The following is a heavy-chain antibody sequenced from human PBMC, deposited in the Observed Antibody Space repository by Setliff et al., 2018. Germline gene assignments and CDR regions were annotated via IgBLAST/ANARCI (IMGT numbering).Heavy chain of an antibody. CDR3: ANPYSSSWGLYYYYYYYMDV. V-gene: IGHV3-49*04. CDR1: GFTFGDYA. D-gene: IGHD6-13*01. CDR2: IRSKIYGGTT. J-gene: IGHJ6*03. Sequence: GGSLRLSCTASGFTFGDYAMSWVRQAPGKGLEWVGFIRSKIYGGTTEYAASVKGRFTISRDDSKSIAYLQMNNLRTEDTAVYYCANPYSSSWGLYYYYYYYMDVWGKGTTVTVSS.